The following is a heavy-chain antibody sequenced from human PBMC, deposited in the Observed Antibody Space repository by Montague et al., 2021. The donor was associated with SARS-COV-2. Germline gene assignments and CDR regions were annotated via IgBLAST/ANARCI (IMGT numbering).Heavy chain of an antibody. Sequence: SETQSLTCAVYGGSFSGYYWNWIRQPPGKGLEWIGEINHSGSTNYNPSLKSRVTMSVDTSKNQFSLKLSSVTAADTAVYYCARGARQGYGFRLGSFDYWGQGTLVTVSS. CDR1: GGSFSGYY. CDR3: ARGARQGYGFRLGSFDY. CDR2: INHSGST. J-gene: IGHJ4*02. V-gene: IGHV4-34*01. D-gene: IGHD5-18*01.